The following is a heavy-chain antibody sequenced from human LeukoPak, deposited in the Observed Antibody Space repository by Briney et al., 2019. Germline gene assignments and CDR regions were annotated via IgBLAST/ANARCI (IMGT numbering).Heavy chain of an antibody. D-gene: IGHD3-22*01. J-gene: IGHJ3*02. V-gene: IGHV4-59*01. CDR1: GGSISSYY. CDR3: AKDVTMIVVVTRGPSRGGFDI. Sequence: SETLSLTCTVSGGSISSYYWSWIRQPPGKGLEWIGYIYYSGSTNYNPSLKSRVTISVDTSKNQFSLKLSSVTAADTAVYYCAKDVTMIVVVTRGPSRGGFDIWGQGTMVTVSS. CDR2: IYYSGST.